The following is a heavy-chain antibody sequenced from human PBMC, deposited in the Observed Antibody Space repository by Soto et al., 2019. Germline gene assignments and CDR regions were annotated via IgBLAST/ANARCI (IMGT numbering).Heavy chain of an antibody. J-gene: IGHJ6*02. CDR1: GFTFSSYA. CDR2: ISYDGSNK. Sequence: QVQLVESGGGVVQPGRSLRLSCAASGFTFSSYAMHWVRQAPGKGLEWVAVISYDGSNKYYADSVKGRFTISRDNSKNTLYLQMNSLRAEDTAVYYCARDSCPVMDYDILTRYYPPCYYYGIDVWGQGTTVTVSS. CDR3: ARDSCPVMDYDILTRYYPPCYYYGIDV. V-gene: IGHV3-30-3*01. D-gene: IGHD3-9*01.